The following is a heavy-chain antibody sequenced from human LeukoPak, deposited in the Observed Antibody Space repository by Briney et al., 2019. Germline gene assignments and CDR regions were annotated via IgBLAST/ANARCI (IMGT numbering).Heavy chain of an antibody. CDR1: GGSISSYY. CDR3: ARALINYYDSSGHYLSN. Sequence: PSETLSLTCTVSGGSISSYYWSWIRQPPGKGLEWIGYIYYSGSTNYNPSLKSRVTISVDTSKNQFSLKLSSVTAADTAVYYCARALINYYDSSGHYLSNWGQGTLVTVSS. V-gene: IGHV4-59*01. D-gene: IGHD3-22*01. J-gene: IGHJ4*02. CDR2: IYYSGST.